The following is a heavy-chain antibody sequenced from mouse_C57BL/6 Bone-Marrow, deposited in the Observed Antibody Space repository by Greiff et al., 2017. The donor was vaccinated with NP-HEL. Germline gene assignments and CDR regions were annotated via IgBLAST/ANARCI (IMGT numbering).Heavy chain of an antibody. V-gene: IGHV1-66*01. Sequence: QVQLQQSGPELVKPGASGKISCKASGYTFKGYNIPWVKQRPGQGLEWIGGIYPGSGNTKYNEKFKGKATLTADTSSSTAYMQLSSLTSEDSAVYYCASPPYGGYHWFAYWGQGTLVTVSA. CDR1: GYTFKGYN. CDR2: IYPGSGNT. CDR3: ASPPYGGYHWFAY. J-gene: IGHJ3*01. D-gene: IGHD2-3*01.